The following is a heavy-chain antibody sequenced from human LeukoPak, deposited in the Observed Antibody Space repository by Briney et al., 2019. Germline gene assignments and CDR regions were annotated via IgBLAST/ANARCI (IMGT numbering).Heavy chain of an antibody. V-gene: IGHV4-61*02. CDR2: IYTSGST. Sequence: PSETLSLTCTVSGGSISSGSYYWSWIRQPAGKGLGWIGRIYTSGSTNYNPSLKSRVTISVDTSKNQFSLKLSSVTAADTAVHYCARDTYYYDSSGYYYVDHYFDYWGQGTLVTVSS. D-gene: IGHD3-22*01. CDR3: ARDTYYYDSSGYYYVDHYFDY. J-gene: IGHJ4*02. CDR1: GGSISSGSYY.